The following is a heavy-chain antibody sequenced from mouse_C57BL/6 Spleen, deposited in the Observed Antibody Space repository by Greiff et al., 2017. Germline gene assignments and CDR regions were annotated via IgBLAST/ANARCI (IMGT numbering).Heavy chain of an antibody. Sequence: VQLQQSGAELMKPGASVKLSCKATGYTFTGYWIEWVKQRPGHGLEWIGEILPGSGSTNYNEKFKGKATFTADTSSNTAYIQLIRLTTEDSAIDDCAGPLTGRGYYAMDYWGQGTSVTVSS. V-gene: IGHV1-9*01. J-gene: IGHJ4*01. D-gene: IGHD4-1*01. CDR1: GYTFTGYW. CDR3: AGPLTGRGYYAMDY. CDR2: ILPGSGST.